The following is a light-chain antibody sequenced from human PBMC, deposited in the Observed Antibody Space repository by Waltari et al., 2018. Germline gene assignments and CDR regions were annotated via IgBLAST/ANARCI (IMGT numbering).Light chain of an antibody. CDR2: KAS. CDR3: QQYNNSPYT. CDR1: QSISTW. V-gene: IGKV1-5*03. J-gene: IGKJ2*01. Sequence: DIQMTQSPSSLSASVGDRVTITCRASQSISTWLAWYQQIPGKAPKLLIYKASSLESGVPSRFSGSGSGTEFTLTISSLQPDDFATYYCQQYNNSPYTFGQGTKLEIK.